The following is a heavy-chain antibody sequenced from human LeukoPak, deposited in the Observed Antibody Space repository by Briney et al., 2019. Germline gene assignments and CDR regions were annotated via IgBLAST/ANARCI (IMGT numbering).Heavy chain of an antibody. CDR1: GGSISSYY. D-gene: IGHD5-24*01. CDR3: AREQEMATTRGFDY. CDR2: TYTSGST. V-gene: IGHV4-4*07. Sequence: SETLSLTCTVSGGSISSYYWSWIRQPAGKGPEWTGRTYTSGSTNYNPSLKSRVTMSVDTSKNQFSLKLSSVTAADTAVYYCAREQEMATTRGFDYWGQGTLVTVSS. J-gene: IGHJ4*02.